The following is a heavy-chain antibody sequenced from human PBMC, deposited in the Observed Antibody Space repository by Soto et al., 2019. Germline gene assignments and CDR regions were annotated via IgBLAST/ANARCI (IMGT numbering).Heavy chain of an antibody. J-gene: IGHJ2*01. CDR1: GGSMNSGGLY. CDR2: IYYSGTA. CDR3: ARATYDFADNLTWGYFDL. Sequence: SETLSLTCTVSGGSMNSGGLYWNWIRQPPGRGLEWIGSIYYSGTAYYNPSLKSRVTISVDTSNNQFSLMLSSVTAADTAVYYCARATYDFADNLTWGYFDLWGRGTLVTVPQ. V-gene: IGHV4-30-4*01. D-gene: IGHD4-17*01.